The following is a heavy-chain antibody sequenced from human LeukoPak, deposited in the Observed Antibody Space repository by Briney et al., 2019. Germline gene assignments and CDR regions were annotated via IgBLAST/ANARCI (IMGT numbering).Heavy chain of an antibody. Sequence: GGSLRLSCAASGFTFSSYAVHWVRQAPGKGLEWVAVISYDGSNKYYADSVKGRFTISRDNSKNTLYLQMNSLRAEDTAVYYCAREGGSGSYSSYFDYWGQGTLVTVSS. D-gene: IGHD1-26*01. V-gene: IGHV3-30-3*01. CDR2: ISYDGSNK. J-gene: IGHJ4*02. CDR1: GFTFSSYA. CDR3: AREGGSGSYSSYFDY.